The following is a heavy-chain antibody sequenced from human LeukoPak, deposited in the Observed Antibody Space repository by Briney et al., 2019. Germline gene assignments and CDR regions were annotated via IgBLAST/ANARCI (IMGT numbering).Heavy chain of an antibody. D-gene: IGHD3-3*01. CDR1: GYTFTGYY. J-gene: IGHJ6*02. V-gene: IGHV1-8*02. CDR2: MNPNSGNT. CDR3: ARAKKQILAYGMDV. Sequence: GASVKVSCKASGYTFTGYYMHWVRQATGQGLEWMGWMNPNSGNTGYAQKFQGRVTMTRNTSISTAYMELSSLRSEDTAVYYCARAKKQILAYGMDVWGQGTTVTVSS.